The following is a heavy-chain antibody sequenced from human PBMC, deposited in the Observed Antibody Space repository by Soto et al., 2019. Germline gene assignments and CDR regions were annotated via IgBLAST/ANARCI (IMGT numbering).Heavy chain of an antibody. J-gene: IGHJ6*02. CDR2: INHSGST. Sequence: SETLSLTCAVYGGSFSGYYWSWIRQPPGKGLEWIGEINHSGSTNYNPSLKSRVTISVDTSKNQFSLKLSSVTAADTAVYYCARNGSYYDFWSGYYFGGGMDAWGQGTTVTVSS. D-gene: IGHD3-3*01. V-gene: IGHV4-34*01. CDR3: ARNGSYYDFWSGYYFGGGMDA. CDR1: GGSFSGYY.